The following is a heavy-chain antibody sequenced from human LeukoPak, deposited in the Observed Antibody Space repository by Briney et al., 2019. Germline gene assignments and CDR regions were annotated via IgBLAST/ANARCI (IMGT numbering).Heavy chain of an antibody. CDR1: GFIFDDFT. CDR2: INWDGGST. J-gene: IGHJ4*02. V-gene: IGHV3-43*01. CDR3: AKGDVDSPMNFYH. D-gene: IGHD5-12*01. Sequence: PGGSLRLSCAASGFIFDDFTIHWVRQVPGKGLGWVSLINWDGGSTYYADSVKGRFTISRDNSKNSLYLQMDSLTTEDTAFYCCAKGDVDSPMNFYHWGQGTLVTVSS.